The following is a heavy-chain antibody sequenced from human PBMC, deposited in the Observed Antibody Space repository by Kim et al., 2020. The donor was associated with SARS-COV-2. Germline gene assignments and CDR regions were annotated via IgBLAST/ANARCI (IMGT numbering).Heavy chain of an antibody. CDR2: IYYSGST. V-gene: IGHV4-59*01. D-gene: IGHD5-18*01. Sequence: SETLSLTCTVSGGSISSYYWSWIRQPPGKGLEWIGYIYYSGSTNYNPSLKSRVTISVDTSKNQFSLKLSSVTAADTAVYYCARVVGDTAMVDALSFDYWGQGTLVTVSS. CDR3: ARVVGDTAMVDALSFDY. CDR1: GGSISSYY. J-gene: IGHJ4*02.